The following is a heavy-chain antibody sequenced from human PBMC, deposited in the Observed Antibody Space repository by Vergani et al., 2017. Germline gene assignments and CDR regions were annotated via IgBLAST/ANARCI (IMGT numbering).Heavy chain of an antibody. Sequence: EVQLVESGGGLVQPGGSLRLSCAASGFTVSSNYMSWVRQAPGKGLEWVSVIYSGGSTYYADSVKGRFTISRNNSKNTLYLQMNSLRAEDTAVYYCARANAEGYGSSTSCPYYNGMDVWGQGTTVTVSS. V-gene: IGHV3-66*02. CDR3: ARANAEGYGSSTSCPYYNGMDV. D-gene: IGHD2-2*01. CDR2: IYSGGST. CDR1: GFTVSSNY. J-gene: IGHJ6*02.